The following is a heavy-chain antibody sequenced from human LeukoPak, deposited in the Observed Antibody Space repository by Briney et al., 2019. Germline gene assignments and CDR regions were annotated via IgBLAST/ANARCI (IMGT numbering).Heavy chain of an antibody. D-gene: IGHD1-1*01. CDR1: GVPFSNYY. Sequence: SETLSLTCAVSGVPFSNYYWSWVRQSPTQGLEWIGEINHSGYTNYNPSLKSRVTMSIDTSKNQFSLRLTSVTAADTGVYYCTRAVPGHPDWGQGTLVTVSS. J-gene: IGHJ4*02. V-gene: IGHV4-34*01. CDR2: INHSGYT. CDR3: TRAVPGHPD.